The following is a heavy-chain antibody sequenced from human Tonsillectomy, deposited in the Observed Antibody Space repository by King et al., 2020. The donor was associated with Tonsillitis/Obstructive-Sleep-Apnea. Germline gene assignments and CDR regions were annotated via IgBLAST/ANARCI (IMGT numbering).Heavy chain of an antibody. CDR3: ASRASDYYHYYMDV. D-gene: IGHD3-10*01. CDR2: IYHSGST. CDR1: GGSSSRSNW. Sequence: QLQESGPGLVKPSGTLSLTCAVSGGSSSRSNWWSWVRQPPGKGLEWIGEIYHSGSTNYNPSLKSRVTISVDKSKNYFSLKLSSVTAADTAVYYCASRASDYYHYYMDVWGKGTTVPVSS. V-gene: IGHV4-4*02. J-gene: IGHJ6*03.